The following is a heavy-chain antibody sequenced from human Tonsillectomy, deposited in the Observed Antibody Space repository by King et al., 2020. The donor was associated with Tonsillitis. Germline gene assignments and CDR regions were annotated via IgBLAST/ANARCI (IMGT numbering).Heavy chain of an antibody. J-gene: IGHJ4*02. Sequence: VQLVDSGAEVKKPGESLKISCKGSGYSFTTYWIAWVRQMPGKGLEWMGIIYPGDSDTRYSPSFQGQVTISADKSISTAYLQWSSLKASDTAMYYCARLTPTVAGTNNLDYWGQGSLVTVSS. CDR3: ARLTPTVAGTNNLDY. V-gene: IGHV5-51*01. CDR2: IYPGDSDT. D-gene: IGHD6-19*01. CDR1: GYSFTTYW.